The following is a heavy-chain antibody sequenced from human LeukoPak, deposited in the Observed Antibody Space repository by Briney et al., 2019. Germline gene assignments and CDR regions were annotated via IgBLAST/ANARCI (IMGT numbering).Heavy chain of an antibody. CDR2: LNPSGGST. CDR1: GYTFTSYY. J-gene: IGHJ4*02. Sequence: GGSVKVPCKASGYTFTSYYMHWVRQAPGQGLEWMGILNPSGGSTSFAQKFQGRVTMTRDTSTSTVYMELSSLTFEDTAVYYCARGEGGSRWSPFDYWGQGTLVTVSS. CDR3: ARGEGGSRWSPFDY. D-gene: IGHD4-23*01. V-gene: IGHV1-46*01.